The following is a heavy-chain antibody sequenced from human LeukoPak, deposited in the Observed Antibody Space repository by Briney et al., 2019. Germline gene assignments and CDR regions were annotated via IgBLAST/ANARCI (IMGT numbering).Heavy chain of an antibody. CDR3: AGTYYYASGSSY. Sequence: PSETLSLTCTVSGGSITNYYCIWIRQPPGKGLGWIGYIYYSGSTNYNPSLKSRVTMSVDTSKNQFSLNLSSVTAADTAVYYCAGTYYYASGSSYWGQGSLVTVSS. CDR1: GGSITNYY. V-gene: IGHV4-59*08. D-gene: IGHD3-10*01. J-gene: IGHJ4*02. CDR2: IYYSGST.